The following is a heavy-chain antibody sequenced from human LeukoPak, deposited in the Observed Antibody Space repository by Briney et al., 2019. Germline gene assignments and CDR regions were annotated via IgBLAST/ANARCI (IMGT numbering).Heavy chain of an antibody. V-gene: IGHV1-24*01. D-gene: IGHD3-3*01. Sequence: ASVKVSCKVSGYSLTDLSIHWVRQAPGKGLEWMGGFHPEDGETSFAQKFQDRVTVTEDTSTDTAYMELSSLRSQDTAVYYCATAGRYDFWSGHPYWGQGTLVTVSS. CDR1: GYSLTDLS. J-gene: IGHJ4*02. CDR2: FHPEDGET. CDR3: ATAGRYDFWSGHPY.